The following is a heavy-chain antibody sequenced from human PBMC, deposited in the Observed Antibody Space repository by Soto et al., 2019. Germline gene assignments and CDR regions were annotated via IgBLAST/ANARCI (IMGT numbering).Heavy chain of an antibody. CDR1: GDSIIPYY. D-gene: IGHD3-10*01. CDR2: IYFNGST. V-gene: IGHV4-59*08. Sequence: QVQLQESGPGLVKPSETLSLTCTVSGDSIIPYYWSWLRQPPGKGLEWIGYIYFNGSTNYNPSLKSRVTISVDTSKNQFSLKLSSVTATDTAVYYCARGRVGELFQPYYFDYWGQGTLVPVSS. CDR3: ARGRVGELFQPYYFDY. J-gene: IGHJ4*02.